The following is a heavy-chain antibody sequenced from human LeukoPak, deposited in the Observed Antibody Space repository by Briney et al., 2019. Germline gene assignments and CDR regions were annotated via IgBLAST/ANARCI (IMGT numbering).Heavy chain of an antibody. Sequence: GGSLRLSCAASGSTFSDHQMDWVRQAPGKGLEWVGRSGNKAKSYSTDYAAPVKGRFTISRDDSKNTLYLQMNSLKTEDTAVYYCTTEMTYYYDSSGYYLGYLDYWGQGTLVTVSS. J-gene: IGHJ4*02. CDR1: GSTFSDHQ. CDR3: TTEMTYYYDSSGYYLGYLDY. CDR2: SGNKAKSYST. D-gene: IGHD3-22*01. V-gene: IGHV3-72*01.